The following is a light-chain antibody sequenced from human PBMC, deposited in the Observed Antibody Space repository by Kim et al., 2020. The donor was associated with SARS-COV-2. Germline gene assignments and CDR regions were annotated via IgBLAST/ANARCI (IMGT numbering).Light chain of an antibody. V-gene: IGLV2-11*01. CDR3: CSYAGSYTYV. CDR2: DVS. Sequence: GQSVPLSGTGTSSVVGGYNYVSWYQQNPGKAPKLMIYDVSKRPSGVPDRFSGSKCGNTASLTISGLQAEDEADYYCCSYAGSYTYVFGTGTKVTVL. CDR1: SSVVGGYNY. J-gene: IGLJ1*01.